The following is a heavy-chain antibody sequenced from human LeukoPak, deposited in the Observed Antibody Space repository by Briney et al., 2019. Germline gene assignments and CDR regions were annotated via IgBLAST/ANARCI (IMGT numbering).Heavy chain of an antibody. Sequence: GGSLRLSCAASGFTLSSYWMSWVRHAPGRGREWVANIKQDGREKYCMDSVKGRFTVSRDNAKNSQYLQMNSRRAEDTAVYHCAGGDGHAHCFDLRGQGTVVSVSS. CDR1: GFTLSSYW. CDR2: IKQDGREK. CDR3: AGGDGHAHCFDL. V-gene: IGHV3-7*03. J-gene: IGHJ5*02.